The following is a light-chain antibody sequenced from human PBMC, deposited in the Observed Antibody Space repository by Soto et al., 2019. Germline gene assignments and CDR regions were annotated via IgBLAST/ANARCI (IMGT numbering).Light chain of an antibody. V-gene: IGLV2-14*01. Sequence: QSALTQPASVSGAPGQSITISCTGTSSDVGGYNYVSWYQQHPGKAPKLRIYDVSNRPSGVSNRFSGSKSGNTASLTISGLQAEDEADYYFSSYTSSSTPVVFGGGTKLTVL. CDR3: SSYTSSSTPVV. CDR1: SSDVGGYNY. CDR2: DVS. J-gene: IGLJ2*01.